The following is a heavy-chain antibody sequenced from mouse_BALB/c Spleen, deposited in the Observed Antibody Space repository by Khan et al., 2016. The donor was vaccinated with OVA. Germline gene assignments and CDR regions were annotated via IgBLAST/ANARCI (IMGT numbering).Heavy chain of an antibody. V-gene: IGHV1S56*01. CDR1: GYTFTSYD. D-gene: IGHD2-4*01. Sequence: QVQLQQSGPELVKPGAFVKISCKASGYTFTSYDINWVRQRPGQGLEWIGWIYPGDGSTEYNEKFKGKATLTADKSSSTAYMQLSSLTSATAAVYFCARGGLRGGAMDYWGQGTSVTVSS. CDR3: ARGGLRGGAMDY. CDR2: IYPGDGST. J-gene: IGHJ4*01.